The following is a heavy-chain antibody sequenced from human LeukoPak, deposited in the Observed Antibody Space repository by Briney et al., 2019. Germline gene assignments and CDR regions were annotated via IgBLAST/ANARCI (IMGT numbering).Heavy chain of an antibody. Sequence: PGGSLRLSCAASGFTVSSHYMSWVRQAPGKGLEWVSAISGSGGSTYYADSVKGRFTISRDNSKNTLYLQMNSLRAEDTAVYYCAKGAYYDFWSGPSVDYWGQGTLVTVSS. D-gene: IGHD3-3*01. J-gene: IGHJ4*02. V-gene: IGHV3-23*01. CDR2: ISGSGGST. CDR3: AKGAYYDFWSGPSVDY. CDR1: GFTVSSHY.